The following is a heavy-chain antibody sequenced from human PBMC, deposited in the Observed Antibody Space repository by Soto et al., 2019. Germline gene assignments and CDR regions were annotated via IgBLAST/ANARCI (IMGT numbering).Heavy chain of an antibody. J-gene: IGHJ4*02. V-gene: IGHV3-15*01. CDR2: IKSETDGGTT. CDR1: GFTFSNAW. CDR3: TTGLYYDFWSGYYRFDY. D-gene: IGHD3-3*01. Sequence: LRLSCATSGFTFSNAWMSWVRQAPGKGLEWVGRIKSETDGGTTDYAAPVKGRFTISRDDSKNTLYLQMNSLKTEDTAVYYCTTGLYYDFWSGYYRFDYWGQGTLVTV.